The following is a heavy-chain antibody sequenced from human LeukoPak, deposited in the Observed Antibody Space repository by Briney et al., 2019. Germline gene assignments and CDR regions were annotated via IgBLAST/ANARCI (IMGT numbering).Heavy chain of an antibody. CDR3: AKAYDYGPSYYYGMDV. Sequence: PGGSLRLSCAASGFTFSDYYMSWIRQAPGKGLEWVSYISSSSSYTNYADSVKGRFTISRDNAKNSLYLQMNSLRAEDTALYYCAKAYDYGPSYYYGMDVWGQGTTVTVSS. CDR1: GFTFSDYY. V-gene: IGHV3-11*05. D-gene: IGHD4-17*01. J-gene: IGHJ6*02. CDR2: ISSSSSYT.